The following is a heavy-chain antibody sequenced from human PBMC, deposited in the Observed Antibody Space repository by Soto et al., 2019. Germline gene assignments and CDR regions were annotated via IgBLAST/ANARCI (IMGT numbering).Heavy chain of an antibody. CDR1: GFTFSNAW. CDR3: TTDGRVCSSTSCYVWPFNYGDYGWRDY. Sequence: EVQLVESGGGLVKPGGSLRLSCAASGFTFSNAWMSWVRQAPGKGLEWVGRIKSKTDGGTTDYAAPVKGRFTISRDDSKNTLYLQMNSLKTEDTAVYYCTTDGRVCSSTSCYVWPFNYGDYGWRDYWGQGTLVTVSS. D-gene: IGHD2-2*01. J-gene: IGHJ4*02. CDR2: IKSKTDGGTT. V-gene: IGHV3-15*01.